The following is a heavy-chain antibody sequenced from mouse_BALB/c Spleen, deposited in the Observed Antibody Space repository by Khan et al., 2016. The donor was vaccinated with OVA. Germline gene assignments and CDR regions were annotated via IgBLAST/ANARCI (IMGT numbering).Heavy chain of an antibody. J-gene: IGHJ3*01. Sequence: EVQLVESGGDLVKPGGSLKLSCATSGFTFSTYGMYWVRQTPDKRLEWVAAISSGGSYTYYPGSVKGRFTISRDNANNTLYLQMSSLKSEDTAMYYCTRLAYYYNSEGFAYWGQGTLVTVSA. CDR2: ISSGGSYT. CDR3: TRLAYYYNSEGFAY. D-gene: IGHD1-1*01. CDR1: GFTFSTYG. V-gene: IGHV5-6*01.